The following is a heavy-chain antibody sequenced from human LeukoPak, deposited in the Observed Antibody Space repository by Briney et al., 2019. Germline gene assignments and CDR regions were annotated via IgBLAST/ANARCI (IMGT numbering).Heavy chain of an antibody. CDR2: IYPRDSDT. CDR1: GYSFSAYW. J-gene: IGHJ4*02. CDR3: ARHTSYGSDF. V-gene: IGHV5-51*01. D-gene: IGHD5-24*01. Sequence: GESLKISCKGSGYSFSAYWIGWVRQMPGKGLEWMGIIYPRDSDTRYSLSSQGQVTISADKTISTAYLQWSSLKVSDTAMYYCARHTSYGSDFWGQGTLVTVSS.